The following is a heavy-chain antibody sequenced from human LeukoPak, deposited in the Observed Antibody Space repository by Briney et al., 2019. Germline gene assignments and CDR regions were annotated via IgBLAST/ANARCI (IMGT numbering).Heavy chain of an antibody. CDR1: GGSISSGGYS. Sequence: SETLSLTCAVSGGSISSGGYSWSWIRQPPGKGLEWIGYIYHSGSTYYNPSLKSRVTISVDRSKNQFSLKLSSVTAADTAVYYCARSTTQYATSVWGQGTLVTVSS. CDR3: ARSTTQYATSV. J-gene: IGHJ4*02. V-gene: IGHV4-30-2*01. CDR2: IYHSGST. D-gene: IGHD5/OR15-5a*01.